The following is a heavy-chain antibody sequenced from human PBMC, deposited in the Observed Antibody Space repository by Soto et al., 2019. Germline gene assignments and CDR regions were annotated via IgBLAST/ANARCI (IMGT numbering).Heavy chain of an antibody. CDR1: GFTFSSYA. J-gene: IGHJ6*02. Sequence: GGSLRLSCAASGFTFSSYAMSWVRQAPGKGLEWVSAISGSGGSTYYADSVKGRFTISRDNSKNTLYLQMNSLRAEDTAVYYCAKDPNYDFWSPWGMDVWGQGTTVTVSS. CDR2: ISGSGGST. D-gene: IGHD3-3*01. CDR3: AKDPNYDFWSPWGMDV. V-gene: IGHV3-23*01.